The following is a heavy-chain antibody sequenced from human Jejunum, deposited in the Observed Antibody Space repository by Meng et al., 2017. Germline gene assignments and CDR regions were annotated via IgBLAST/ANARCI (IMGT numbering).Heavy chain of an antibody. Sequence: GGSLKISCAASGFTLSNFPIHWVRRAPGKGLEWVAAISPDGRGTFYADSVKGRFTISRDTSKDTVSLQMNSLRSDDAAVYYCAREKGSSGRAGWCDPWGQGTLVTVSS. D-gene: IGHD6-19*01. CDR2: ISPDGRGT. CDR3: AREKGSSGRAGWCDP. CDR1: GFTLSNFP. V-gene: IGHV3-30*01. J-gene: IGHJ5*02.